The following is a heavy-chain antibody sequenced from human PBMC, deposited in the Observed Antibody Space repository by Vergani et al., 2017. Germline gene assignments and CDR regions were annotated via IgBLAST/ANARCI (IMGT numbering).Heavy chain of an antibody. CDR3: AKDYNIMGALHY. CDR2: ITYNGGRT. V-gene: IGHV3-23*04. Sequence: EVDLVESGGGFVQPGGSLRLSCAASGFTFNIYAMSWVRQAPGKGLEWVSTITYNGGRTYYADSVTGRFTISRDNSKNTLFLQLKTLRAEDTGVYYCAKDYNIMGALHYWGQGTLVAVSS. CDR1: GFTFNIYA. J-gene: IGHJ4*02. D-gene: IGHD5-12*01.